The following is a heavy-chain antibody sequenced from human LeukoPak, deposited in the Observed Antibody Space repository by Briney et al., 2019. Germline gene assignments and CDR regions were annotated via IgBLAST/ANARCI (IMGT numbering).Heavy chain of an antibody. Sequence: PGRSLRLSCAASGFTFSSYDMHWVRQAPGKGLEWVAVISYDGNNKYYADSVKGRFTISRDNSEKTLYLQMNSLRAEDTAVYYCASAEVSPRAFDIWGQGTMVTVSS. J-gene: IGHJ3*02. CDR3: ASAEVSPRAFDI. CDR1: GFTFSSYD. V-gene: IGHV3-30-3*01. CDR2: ISYDGNNK.